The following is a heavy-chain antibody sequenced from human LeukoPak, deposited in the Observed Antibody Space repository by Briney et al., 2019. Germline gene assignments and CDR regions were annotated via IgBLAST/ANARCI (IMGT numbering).Heavy chain of an antibody. Sequence: GSLRLSCAASGFTVSSNYMSWVRQAPGKGLEWVSVIYSGGSTYYADSVKGRFTISRDNSKNTLYLQMNSLRAEDTAVYYCAKAMVRGVNWFDPWGQGTLVTVSS. CDR2: IYSGGST. CDR3: AKAMVRGVNWFDP. J-gene: IGHJ5*02. D-gene: IGHD3-10*01. V-gene: IGHV3-66*01. CDR1: GFTVSSNY.